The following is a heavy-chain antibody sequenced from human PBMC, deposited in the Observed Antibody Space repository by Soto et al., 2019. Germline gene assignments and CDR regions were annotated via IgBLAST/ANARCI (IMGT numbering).Heavy chain of an antibody. CDR1: GFTVSSNY. J-gene: IGHJ6*02. Sequence: EVQLVETGGGLIQPGGSLRLSCAASGFTVSSNYMSWVRQAPGKGLEWVSVIYSGGSTYYADSVKGRFTISRDNSKNTLYLQMNSLRAEDTVVYYCARNYGDYYYYGMDVWGQGTTVTVSS. CDR2: IYSGGST. CDR3: ARNYGDYYYYGMDV. D-gene: IGHD4-17*01. V-gene: IGHV3-53*02.